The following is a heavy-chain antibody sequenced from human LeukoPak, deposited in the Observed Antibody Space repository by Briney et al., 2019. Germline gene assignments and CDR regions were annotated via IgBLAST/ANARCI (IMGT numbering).Heavy chain of an antibody. CDR1: GGSFSGYY. CDR2: INHSGST. J-gene: IGHJ4*02. D-gene: IGHD6-6*01. CDR3: ARGLRIAARTY. Sequence: SETLSLTCAVYGGSFSGYYWSWIRQPPGKGLEWIGEINHSGSTNYNPSLKSRVTISVDTSKNQFSLKLSSVTAADTAVYYCARGLRIAARTYWGQGTLVTVS. V-gene: IGHV4-34*01.